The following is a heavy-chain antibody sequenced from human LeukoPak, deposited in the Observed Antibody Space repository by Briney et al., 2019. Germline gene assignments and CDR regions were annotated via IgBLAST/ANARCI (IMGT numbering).Heavy chain of an antibody. Sequence: SVTVSCKASGGTFSSYAISWVRQAPGQGLEWMGGIIPIFGTANYAQKFQGRVTITADKSTSTAYMELSSLRSEDTAVYYCARHGKDTSGYPFDYWGRETLVTVSS. CDR1: GGTFSSYA. J-gene: IGHJ4*02. CDR3: ARHGKDTSGYPFDY. D-gene: IGHD3-22*01. V-gene: IGHV1-69*06. CDR2: IIPIFGTA.